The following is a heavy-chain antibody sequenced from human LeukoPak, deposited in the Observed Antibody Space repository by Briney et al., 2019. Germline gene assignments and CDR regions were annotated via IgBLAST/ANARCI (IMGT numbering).Heavy chain of an antibody. D-gene: IGHD4-11*01. V-gene: IGHV3-7*01. CDR2: IKQDGSEK. Sequence: GGSLRLSCAASGFTFRNYRMTWVRQAPGKGLEWVANIKQDGSEKYYVDSVEGRFTISRENAKNSVYLQMRGLRAEDTAVYYCARDDYNSGPGDYWGQGTLVTVSS. CDR1: GFTFRNYR. CDR3: ARDDYNSGPGDY. J-gene: IGHJ4*02.